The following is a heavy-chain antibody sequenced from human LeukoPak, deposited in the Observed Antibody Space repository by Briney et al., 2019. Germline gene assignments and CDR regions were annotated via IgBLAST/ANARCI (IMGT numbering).Heavy chain of an antibody. CDR2: ISGSGGST. Sequence: GGSLRLSCAASGFTFSSYAMSWVRQAPGKGLEWVSAISGSGGSTYYADSVKGRFTISRDNSKNTLYLQMNSLRAEDTAVYYCAKTSYRPSLFSRTYYFDYWGQGTLVTVSS. CDR1: GFTFSSYA. J-gene: IGHJ4*02. D-gene: IGHD3-16*02. V-gene: IGHV3-23*01. CDR3: AKTSYRPSLFSRTYYFDY.